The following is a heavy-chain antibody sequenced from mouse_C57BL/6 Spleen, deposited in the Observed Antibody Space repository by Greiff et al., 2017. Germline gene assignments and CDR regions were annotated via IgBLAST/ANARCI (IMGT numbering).Heavy chain of an antibody. J-gene: IGHJ2*01. CDR3: ARSRGYPYYFDY. V-gene: IGHV1-55*01. CDR1: GYTFTSYW. Sequence: QVQLQQPGAELVKPGASVKMSCKASGYTFTSYWITWVKQRPGQGLEWIGDIYPGSGSTNYNEKFKSKATLTVDTSSSTAYMQLSSLTSEDSAVYYCARSRGYPYYFDYWGQGTTLTVSS. D-gene: IGHD2-2*01. CDR2: IYPGSGST.